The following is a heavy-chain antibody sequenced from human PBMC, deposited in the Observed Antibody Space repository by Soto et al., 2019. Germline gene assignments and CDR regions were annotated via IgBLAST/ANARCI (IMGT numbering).Heavy chain of an antibody. V-gene: IGHV4-39*01. CDR2: VYYSGST. Sequence: SETLSLTCTVSGDSIGSDTYYWGWIRQPPGKGLEWIASVYYSGSTYYNPSLKSRVTISADTSKNQFSLKLTSVTAADTAVYYCARQRTVYFARPGDWLDPWGQGTLVTVSS. J-gene: IGHJ5*02. CDR1: GDSIGSDTYY. D-gene: IGHD3-9*01. CDR3: ARQRTVYFARPGDWLDP.